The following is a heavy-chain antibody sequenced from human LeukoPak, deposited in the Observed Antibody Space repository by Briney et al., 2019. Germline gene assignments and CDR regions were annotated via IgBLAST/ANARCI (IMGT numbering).Heavy chain of an antibody. D-gene: IGHD3-22*01. J-gene: IGHJ4*01. CDR2: IDGGGSST. CDR1: GFTFSYHW. V-gene: IGHV3-74*01. CDR3: ARGPGSSGGAYVGDY. Sequence: PGGSLRLSCGASGFTFSYHWMHWVRQVPGKGLVWISRIDGGGSSTSYADSVKGRFSISRDNAKSTLYLQMSSLRAGDTAVYYCARGPGSSGGAYVGDYWGPGTLVTVSS.